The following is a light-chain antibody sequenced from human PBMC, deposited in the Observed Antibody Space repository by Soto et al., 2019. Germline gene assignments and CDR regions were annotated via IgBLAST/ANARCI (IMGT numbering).Light chain of an antibody. CDR1: QSVSNN. V-gene: IGKV3-15*01. CDR2: GAS. Sequence: EIVMTQSPATLSVSPGEKATLSCRASQSVSNNLAWFQRKPGQVPRLLIYGASNRATGVSARFSGSGSGTEFTLAISSLQSEDFATYYCQQCYSSPLTFGGGTKVDIK. J-gene: IGKJ4*01. CDR3: QQCYSSPLT.